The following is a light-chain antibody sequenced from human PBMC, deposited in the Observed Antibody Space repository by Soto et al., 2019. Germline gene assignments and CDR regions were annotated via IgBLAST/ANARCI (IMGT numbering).Light chain of an antibody. Sequence: QSALTQPASVSGSPGQSITISCTGTSSDVGAYDFVSWYQQHPDKAPKLMIYEVSNRPTGVPNRFSGSKSVNTSTLTLSGLQAEDAADYYCSSYTSSSTRVFGTGTKVTVL. J-gene: IGLJ1*01. CDR2: EVS. V-gene: IGLV2-14*03. CDR3: SSYTSSSTRV. CDR1: SSDVGAYDF.